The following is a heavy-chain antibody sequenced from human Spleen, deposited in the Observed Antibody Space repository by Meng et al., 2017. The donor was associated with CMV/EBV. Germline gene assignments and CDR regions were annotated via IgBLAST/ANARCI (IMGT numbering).Heavy chain of an antibody. D-gene: IGHD6-13*01. V-gene: IGHV3-23*01. J-gene: IGHJ4*02. CDR3: AKAFSASWYREYYDD. CDR2: ITASGGST. CDR1: GFTFSSYS. Sequence: GGSLRLSCAASGFTFSSYSMNWVRQAPGRGLAWVSAITASGGSTYYADSVKGRFTVSRDNSKNTLYLQMNSLRAEDTALYYCAKAFSASWYREYYDDWGQGTLVTVSS.